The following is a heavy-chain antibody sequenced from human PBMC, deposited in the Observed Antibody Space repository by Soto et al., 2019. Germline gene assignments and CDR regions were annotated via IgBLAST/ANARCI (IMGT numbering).Heavy chain of an antibody. D-gene: IGHD3-3*02. J-gene: IGHJ4*02. CDR2: GNEGSGNP. CDR3: ARDDRTISGAVTLDY. V-gene: IGHV1-3*01. Sequence: QVQLVQSGPEVKRPGASVRISCRTAGYSFKNYAIHWVRQAPGKKLEWMGWGNEGSGNPRYSHKFQGRMSIARDTSASTSYLDLRSLTSEDTAVYFCARDDRTISGAVTLDYWGPGTLVTVSS. CDR1: GYSFKNYA.